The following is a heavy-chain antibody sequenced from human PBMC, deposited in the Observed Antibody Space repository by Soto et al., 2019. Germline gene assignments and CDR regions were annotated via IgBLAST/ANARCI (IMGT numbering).Heavy chain of an antibody. Sequence: SXTLSLTCTVSGGSISPYYCSWIVQPPGKGLEWIGYVYYSGNTNYNPSLESRVTISVDTSRNRFSLNLTSATAADTAVYYCARKGAAASYAHYYMDVWGRGTAVTVSS. CDR2: VYYSGNT. J-gene: IGHJ6*03. CDR1: GGSISPYY. CDR3: ARKGAAASYAHYYMDV. D-gene: IGHD6-13*01. V-gene: IGHV4-59*01.